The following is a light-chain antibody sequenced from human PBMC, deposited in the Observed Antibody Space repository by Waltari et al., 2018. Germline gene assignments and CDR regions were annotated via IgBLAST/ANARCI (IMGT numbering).Light chain of an antibody. CDR1: QGIGTS. J-gene: IGKJ3*01. CDR3: QQAGSFPFT. Sequence: DIQMTQSLSSVSTSVGDRVTISCRASQGIGTSLAWYQQKPGNAPQLLILAASTLQSGVPSRFSGSGSGTDFTLTINGLQPEDFATYYCQQAGSFPFTFGPGTKVDFK. CDR2: AAS. V-gene: IGKV1-12*01.